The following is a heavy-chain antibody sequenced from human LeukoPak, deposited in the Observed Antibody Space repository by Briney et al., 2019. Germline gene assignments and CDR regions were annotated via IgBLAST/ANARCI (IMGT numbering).Heavy chain of an antibody. V-gene: IGHV1-18*01. Sequence: ASVKVSCKASAYTFTSYGISWVRQAPGQGLEWMGWISAYNGNTNYAQKLQGRVTMTTDTSRSTAYMELRSLRSDDTAVYYCARSLTIAAAAPHWVWGQGTLVTVSS. D-gene: IGHD6-13*01. CDR1: AYTFTSYG. CDR2: ISAYNGNT. CDR3: ARSLTIAAAAPHWV. J-gene: IGHJ4*02.